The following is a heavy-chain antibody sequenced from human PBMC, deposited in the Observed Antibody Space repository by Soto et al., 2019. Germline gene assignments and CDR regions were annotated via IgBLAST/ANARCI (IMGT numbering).Heavy chain of an antibody. Sequence: SETLSLTCAVSGDSITSSYWSWLRQPPGKGLEWIADIHHSGVTNYNPSLKSRVIISLDRSKNQFSLQLNSMTAADTAVYYCSRPEPFTPAGPYWGQGTLVTVSS. CDR2: IHHSGVT. V-gene: IGHV4-4*02. D-gene: IGHD2-2*01. CDR1: GDSITSSYW. CDR3: SRPEPFTPAGPY. J-gene: IGHJ4*02.